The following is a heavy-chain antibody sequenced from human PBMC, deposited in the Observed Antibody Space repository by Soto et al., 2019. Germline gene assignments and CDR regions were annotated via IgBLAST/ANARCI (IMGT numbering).Heavy chain of an antibody. V-gene: IGHV3-33*01. CDR1: GFTFSSYG. Sequence: QVQLVESGGGVVQPGRSLRLSCAASGFTFSSYGMHWVRQAPGKGREGVAVIWYDGSNKYYADSVKGRFTISRDNSKNTLYLQMNSLRAEDTAVYYCALWSQYSSGWYAFDIWGQGTMVTVSS. D-gene: IGHD6-19*01. CDR3: ALWSQYSSGWYAFDI. J-gene: IGHJ3*02. CDR2: IWYDGSNK.